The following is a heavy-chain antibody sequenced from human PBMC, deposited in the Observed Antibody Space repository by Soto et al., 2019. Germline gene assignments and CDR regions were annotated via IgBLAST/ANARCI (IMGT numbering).Heavy chain of an antibody. Sequence: QVQLQESGPGLVKPSGTLSLTYAVSSDSISSSNWWSWVRQPPGKGLEWIGEVFPTGNTNYNPSLMSRVTISVDKSKNHFSLNLSSVTAADTAIYYCARRPTAELPSNWFDPWGQGILVTVSS. CDR2: VFPTGNT. CDR1: SDSISSSNW. CDR3: ARRPTAELPSNWFDP. D-gene: IGHD2-15*01. J-gene: IGHJ5*02. V-gene: IGHV4-4*02.